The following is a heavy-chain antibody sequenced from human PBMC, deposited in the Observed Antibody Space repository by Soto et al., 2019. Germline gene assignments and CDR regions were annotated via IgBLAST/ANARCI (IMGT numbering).Heavy chain of an antibody. V-gene: IGHV4-39*01. CDR3: ARHNDLEDWLDP. J-gene: IGHJ5*02. CDR2: ISHSGSP. CDR1: GDSIITSSYF. Sequence: QLQLHESGPGLVKPSETVSLICSVSGDSIITSSYFWAWIRQPPGKGLEWIAMISHSGSPYYNPSLKSRVTTSVDTSNNQFSLHLASVTVADTAVYYCARHNDLEDWLDPWGQGTLVTVSS.